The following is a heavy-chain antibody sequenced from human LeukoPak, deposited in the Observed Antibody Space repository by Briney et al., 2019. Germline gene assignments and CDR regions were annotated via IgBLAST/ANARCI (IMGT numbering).Heavy chain of an antibody. D-gene: IGHD4-23*01. CDR3: KSGGAAPGSFDN. Sequence: SGGSLRLSCAASGFTFDDYAMHWVRQAPGKGLEWVSGISWNSGSIGYADSVKGRFTISRDNAKSSLYLQLNSLRVEDTAVYYCKSGGAAPGSFDNWGQGTLVTVSP. CDR2: ISWNSGSI. CDR1: GFTFDDYA. J-gene: IGHJ4*02. V-gene: IGHV3-9*01.